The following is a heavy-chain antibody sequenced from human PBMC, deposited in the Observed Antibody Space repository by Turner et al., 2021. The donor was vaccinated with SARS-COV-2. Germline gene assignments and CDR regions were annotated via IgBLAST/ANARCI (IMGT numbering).Heavy chain of an antibody. J-gene: IGHJ6*02. Sequence: EVQLVESGGGLVQPGRSLRLSCAASGFTFDDYAMHWVRQAPGKCLEWVSGFTGNSGSIGYADSVKGRFTISRDNAKNSLYLQMDSLRAEDTALYYCAKGIAARSFYYYGMDVWGQGTTVTVSS. CDR2: FTGNSGSI. CDR3: AKGIAARSFYYYGMDV. CDR1: GFTFDDYA. V-gene: IGHV3-9*01. D-gene: IGHD6-6*01.